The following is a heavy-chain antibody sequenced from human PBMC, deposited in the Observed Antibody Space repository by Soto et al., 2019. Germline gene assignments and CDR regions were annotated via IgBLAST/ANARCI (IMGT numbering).Heavy chain of an antibody. J-gene: IGHJ4*02. CDR2: IDWADDK. D-gene: IGHD5-12*01. CDR3: ARIHGPSGNYDLDY. CDR1: GFSITTRAMC. V-gene: IGHV2-70*13. Sequence: SGPTLVNPTQTLTLTCTFSGFSITTRAMCVSWIRQPPGKALEWLALIDWADDKYYSTSLKTRLTIFKDTSKNQVVLTMTNVDPVDTATYYCARIHGPSGNYDLDYWGQGTLVTVSS.